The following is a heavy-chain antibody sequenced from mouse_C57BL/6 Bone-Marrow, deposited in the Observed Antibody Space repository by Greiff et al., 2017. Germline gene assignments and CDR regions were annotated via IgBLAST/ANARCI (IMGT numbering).Heavy chain of an antibody. CDR3: ARDKGYYGSSSLHWYFDV. V-gene: IGHV5-4*01. J-gene: IGHJ1*03. CDR2: ISDGGSYT. Sequence: DVMLVESGGGLVKPGGSLKLSCAASGFTFSSYAMSWVRQTPEKRLEWVATISDGGSYTYYPDNVKGRFTISRDNAKNNLYLQMSHLKSEDTAMYYCARDKGYYGSSSLHWYFDVWGTGTTVTVSS. CDR1: GFTFSSYA. D-gene: IGHD1-1*01.